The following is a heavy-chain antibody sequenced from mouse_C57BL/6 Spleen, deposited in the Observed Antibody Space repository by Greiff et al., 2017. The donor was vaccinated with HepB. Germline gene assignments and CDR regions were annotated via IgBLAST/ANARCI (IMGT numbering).Heavy chain of an antibody. J-gene: IGHJ4*01. CDR3: ARFNGYYEGYAMDY. D-gene: IGHD2-3*01. Sequence: VQLQQPGAELVMPGASVKLSCKASGYTFTSYWMHWVKLRPGQGLEWIGEIDPSGSYTNYNQKFKGKSTLTVDKSSSTAYMQLSSLTSEDSAVYYCARFNGYYEGYAMDYWGQGTPVTVSS. V-gene: IGHV1-69*01. CDR2: IDPSGSYT. CDR1: GYTFTSYW.